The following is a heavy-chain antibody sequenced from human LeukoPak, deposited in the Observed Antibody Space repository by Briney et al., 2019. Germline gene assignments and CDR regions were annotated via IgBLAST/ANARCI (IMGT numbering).Heavy chain of an antibody. J-gene: IGHJ4*02. V-gene: IGHV4-61*02. CDR1: GGSISSGSYY. CDR2: IYTSGST. Sequence: PSETLSLTCTVSGGSISSGSYYWSWIRQPAGKGLEWIGRIYTSGSTNYNPSLKSRVTISVDTSKNQFSLKLSSVTAADTAVYYCARDLGRSGPQGWGQGTLVTVSS. D-gene: IGHD3-3*01. CDR3: ARDLGRSGPQG.